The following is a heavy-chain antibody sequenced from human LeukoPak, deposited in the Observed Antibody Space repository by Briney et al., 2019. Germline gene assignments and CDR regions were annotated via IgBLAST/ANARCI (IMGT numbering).Heavy chain of an antibody. V-gene: IGHV3-21*01. J-gene: IGHJ4*02. Sequence: PGGSLRLSCAASGFTFSSYSMNWVRQAPGKGLEWVSSISSSSSYIYYADSVKGRFTISRDNAKNSLYLQMNSLRAEDTAVYYCARIGAAGHFDYWGQGTLVAVSS. CDR3: ARIGAAGHFDY. D-gene: IGHD6-13*01. CDR2: ISSSSSYI. CDR1: GFTFSSYS.